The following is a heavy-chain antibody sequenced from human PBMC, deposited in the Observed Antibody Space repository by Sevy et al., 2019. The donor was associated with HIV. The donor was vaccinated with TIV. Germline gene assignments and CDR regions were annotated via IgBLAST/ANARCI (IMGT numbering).Heavy chain of an antibody. CDR2: ISYDGSNK. D-gene: IGHD3-22*01. J-gene: IGHJ6*02. CDR3: AKVASADYYDSSGHMDV. CDR1: GFTFSSYG. V-gene: IGHV3-30*18. Sequence: GGSLRLSCAASGFTFSSYGMHWVRQAPGKGLEWVAVISYDGSNKYYADSVKGRFTISRDNSKNTLYLQMNSLRAEDTAGYYCAKVASADYYDSSGHMDVWGQGTTVTVSS.